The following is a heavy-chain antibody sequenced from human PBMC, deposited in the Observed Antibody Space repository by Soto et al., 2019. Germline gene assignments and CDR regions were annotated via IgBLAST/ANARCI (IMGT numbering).Heavy chain of an antibody. D-gene: IGHD2-2*01. CDR3: AREEYQLTDIPNWFDP. CDR1: GYTFTSYY. V-gene: IGHV1-46*03. J-gene: IGHJ5*02. CDR2: INPSGGST. Sequence: ASVKVSCKASGYTFTSYYMHWVRQAPGQGLEWMGIINPSGGSTSYAQKFQGRVTMTRDTSTSTVYMELSSLRSEDTAVYYCAREEYQLTDIPNWFDPWGQGTLVTVSS.